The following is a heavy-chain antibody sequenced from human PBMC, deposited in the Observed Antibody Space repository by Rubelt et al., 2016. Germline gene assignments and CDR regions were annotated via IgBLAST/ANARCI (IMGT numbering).Heavy chain of an antibody. J-gene: IGHJ4*02. D-gene: IGHD5-18*01. CDR1: GGSISSYS. V-gene: IGHV4-59*12. CDR2: IFYTGST. CDR3: ARHPTALDIYYFDY. Sequence: QVQLQESGPGLVKPSETLSLTCTVSGGSISSYSWSWIRQPPGKGLEWIGYIFYTGSTNYNPSLKSRVTISVDTSKNQFSLKLSSVTAADTAVYYCARHPTALDIYYFDYWGQGTLVTVSS.